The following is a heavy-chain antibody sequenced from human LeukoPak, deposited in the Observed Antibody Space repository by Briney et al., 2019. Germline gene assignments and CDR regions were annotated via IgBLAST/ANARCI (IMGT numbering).Heavy chain of an antibody. CDR2: ISPDGSTT. CDR3: ARDGGENSGSYSTYYFDH. J-gene: IGHJ4*02. CDR1: GFTYSSYW. Sequence: GGSLRLSCAASGFTYSSYWMHWVRQVPGMGLVWVSRISPDGSTTNYADSVKGRFTISRDNAKNALYLQMNSLRADDTAVYYCARDGGENSGSYSTYYFDHWGQGSLVTVSS. V-gene: IGHV3-74*01. D-gene: IGHD1-26*01.